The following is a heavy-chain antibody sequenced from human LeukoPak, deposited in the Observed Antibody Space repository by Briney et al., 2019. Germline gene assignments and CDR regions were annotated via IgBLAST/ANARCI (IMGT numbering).Heavy chain of an antibody. CDR3: VMVGVEIY. CDR2: INPSSGGT. Sequence: ASVKVSCKASGYTFTAYPIHWVREAPGQGLEWMGRINPSSGGTNSARQLQGRVTMARDTSITTAYMELTSLTSDDTAIYHCVMVGVEIYWGQGTLVTVSS. J-gene: IGHJ4*02. V-gene: IGHV1-2*06. CDR1: GYTFTAYP. D-gene: IGHD1-26*01.